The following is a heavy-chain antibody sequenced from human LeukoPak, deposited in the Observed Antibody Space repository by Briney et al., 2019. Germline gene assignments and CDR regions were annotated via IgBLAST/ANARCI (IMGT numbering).Heavy chain of an antibody. J-gene: IGHJ5*02. V-gene: IGHV1-18*01. D-gene: IGHD3-10*01. Sequence: ASVKVSCKASGYTFTIYGISWVRQAPGQGLEWMGWISTYNGNTNYAQKLQGRVTMTTDASTTTAYMEVRSLRSDDTAVYYCARHDDEFGELSWFDPWGQGTLVTVSS. CDR1: GYTFTIYG. CDR2: ISTYNGNT. CDR3: ARHDDEFGELSWFDP.